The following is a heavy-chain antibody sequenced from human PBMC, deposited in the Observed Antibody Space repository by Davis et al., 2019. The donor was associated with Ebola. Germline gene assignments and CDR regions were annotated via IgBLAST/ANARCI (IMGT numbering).Heavy chain of an antibody. CDR2: IYHSGST. D-gene: IGHD5-12*01. Sequence: SETLSLTCTVSGGSISSYYWSWVRQPPGKGLEWIGEIYHSGSTNYNPSLKSRVTTSVDKSKNQFSLKLSSVTAADTAVYYCARDIVATFGMDVWGQGTTVTVSS. J-gene: IGHJ6*02. CDR1: GGSISSYY. V-gene: IGHV4-4*02. CDR3: ARDIVATFGMDV.